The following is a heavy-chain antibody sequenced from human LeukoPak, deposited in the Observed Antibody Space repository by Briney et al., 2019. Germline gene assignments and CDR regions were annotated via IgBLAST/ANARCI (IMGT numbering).Heavy chain of an antibody. CDR2: ISGSGGST. CDR1: GFTFSSYG. V-gene: IGHV3-23*01. CDR3: ARAAITAARIYYYMDV. J-gene: IGHJ6*03. Sequence: GGSLRLSCAASGFTFSSYGMSCVRQGPGKGPEWVSAISGSGGSTYYADSVKGRFTISRDNAKNSLYLQMNSLRAEDTAVYYCARAAITAARIYYYMDVWGKGTTVTVSS. D-gene: IGHD6-6*01.